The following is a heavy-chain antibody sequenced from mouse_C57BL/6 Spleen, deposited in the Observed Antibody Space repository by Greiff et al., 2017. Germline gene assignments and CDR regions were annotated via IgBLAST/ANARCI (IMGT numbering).Heavy chain of an antibody. CDR1: GFTFSDYG. V-gene: IGHV5-17*01. D-gene: IGHD2-5*01. Sequence: DVKLVESGGGLVKPGGSLKLSCAASGFTFSDYGMHWVRQAPEKGLEWVAYISSGSSTIYYADTVKGRFTISRDNAKNTLFLQMTSLRSEDTAMYYCARHYSNWFAYWGQGTLVTVSA. CDR3: ARHYSNWFAY. CDR2: ISSGSSTI. J-gene: IGHJ3*01.